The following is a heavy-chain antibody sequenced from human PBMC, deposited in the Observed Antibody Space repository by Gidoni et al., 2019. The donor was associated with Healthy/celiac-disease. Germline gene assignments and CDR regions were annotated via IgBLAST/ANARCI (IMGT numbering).Heavy chain of an antibody. D-gene: IGHD4-17*01. Sequence: QVQRVESEGGVVQPGRSLRLSCAASGFTFSSYAMHWVRQAQGKGLGWVAVISYDGSNKYYADSVKGRFTISRDNSKNTLYLQMNSLRAEDTAVYYCARDYGDYFDYWGQGTLVTVSS. J-gene: IGHJ4*02. CDR3: ARDYGDYFDY. CDR2: ISYDGSNK. V-gene: IGHV3-30-3*01. CDR1: GFTFSSYA.